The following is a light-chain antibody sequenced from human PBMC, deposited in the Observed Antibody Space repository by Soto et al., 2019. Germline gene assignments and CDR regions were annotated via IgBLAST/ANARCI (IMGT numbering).Light chain of an antibody. CDR2: EVN. V-gene: IGLV2-14*01. CDR1: SSDVGHYNY. Sequence: QSALTQPASVSGSPGQSITISCTGTSSDVGHYNYVSWYQQHPGKAPKVMIYEVNNRPSGVSRRFSGSKAGNTASLTISGLLEDDEADYFCASFRSGTILVFGSGTKVTVL. J-gene: IGLJ1*01. CDR3: ASFRSGTILV.